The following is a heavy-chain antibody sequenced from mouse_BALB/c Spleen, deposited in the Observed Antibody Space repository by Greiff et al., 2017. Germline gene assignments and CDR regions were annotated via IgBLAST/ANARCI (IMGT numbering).Heavy chain of an antibody. CDR2: IYPGGGYT. Sequence: VQLQQSGAELVRPGTSVKISCKASGYTFTNYWLGWVKQRPGHGLEWIGDIYPGGGYTNYNEKFKGKATLTADTSSSTAYMQLSSLTSEDSAVYFCARRRQLALHDYWGQGTTLTVSS. CDR3: ARRRQLALHDY. D-gene: IGHD3-2*01. CDR1: GYTFTNYW. V-gene: IGHV1-63*02. J-gene: IGHJ2*01.